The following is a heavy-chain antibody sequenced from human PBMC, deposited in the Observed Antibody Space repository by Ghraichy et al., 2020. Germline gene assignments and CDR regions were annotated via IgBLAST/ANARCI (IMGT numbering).Heavy chain of an antibody. Sequence: SETLSLTCAVYGGSFSGYYWSWIRQPPGKGLEWIGEINHSGSTNYNPSLKSRVTISVDTSKNQFSLKLSSVTAADTAVYYCARAVRFTIFLGLGRFDPWGQGTLVTVSS. CDR2: INHSGST. CDR3: ARAVRFTIFLGLGRFDP. D-gene: IGHD3-3*01. CDR1: GGSFSGYY. J-gene: IGHJ5*02. V-gene: IGHV4-34*01.